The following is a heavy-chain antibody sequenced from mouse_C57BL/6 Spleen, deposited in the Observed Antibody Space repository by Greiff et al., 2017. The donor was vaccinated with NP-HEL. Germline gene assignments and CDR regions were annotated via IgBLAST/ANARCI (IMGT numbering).Heavy chain of an antibody. J-gene: IGHJ4*01. D-gene: IGHD3-3*01. CDR2: ISNLAYSI. CDR3: ARREGDGGMDY. Sequence: EVKVVESGGGLVQPGGSLKLSCAASGFTFSDYGMAWVRQAPRKGLEWVAFISNLAYSIYYADTVTGRFTISRENAKNTLYLEMSSLKSEDTAMYYCARREGDGGMDYWGQGTSVTVSS. CDR1: GFTFSDYG. V-gene: IGHV5-15*01.